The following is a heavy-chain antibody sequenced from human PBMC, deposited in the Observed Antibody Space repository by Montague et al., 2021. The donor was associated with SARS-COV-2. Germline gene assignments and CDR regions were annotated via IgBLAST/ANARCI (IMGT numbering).Heavy chain of an antibody. J-gene: IGHJ4*02. D-gene: IGHD6-19*01. CDR3: ARDSVFRSGYISGWPDY. CDR1: GFTFSSYA. Sequence: SLRLSCAASGFTFSSYAMNWVRQAPGKGLEWVSNISSSGSTKYYADSVKGRFTISRDNAKNSLYLQMNSLRAEDTAVYYCARDSVFRSGYISGWPDYWGQGTLVTVSS. V-gene: IGHV3-48*03. CDR2: ISSSGSTK.